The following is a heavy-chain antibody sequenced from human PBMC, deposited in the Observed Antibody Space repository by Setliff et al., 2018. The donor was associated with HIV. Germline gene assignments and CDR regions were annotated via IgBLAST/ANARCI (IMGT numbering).Heavy chain of an antibody. CDR2: IKQDGSEK. D-gene: IGHD1-26*01. Sequence: SLRLSCAASGFTFRSYWMSWVRQAPGKGLEWVANIKQDGSEKYYVDSVKGRFTISRDNAKNSLYLQMNSLRAEDTAVYYCAREVGSHWGADYWGQGTLVTV. CDR1: GFTFRSYW. J-gene: IGHJ4*02. CDR3: AREVGSHWGADY. V-gene: IGHV3-7*03.